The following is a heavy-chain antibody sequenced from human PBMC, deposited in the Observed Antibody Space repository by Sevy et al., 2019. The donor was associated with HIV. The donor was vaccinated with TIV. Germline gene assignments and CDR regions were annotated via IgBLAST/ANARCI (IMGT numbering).Heavy chain of an antibody. J-gene: IGHJ4*02. V-gene: IGHV4-59*01. Sequence: SETLSLTFTVSGGSISSYYWSWIRQPPGKGLEWIGYIYYSGSTNYNPSLKSRVTISVDTSKNQFSLKLSSVTAADTAVYYCARDRLDYSNRRYFDYWGQGTLVTVSS. D-gene: IGHD4-4*01. CDR2: IYYSGST. CDR1: GGSISSYY. CDR3: ARDRLDYSNRRYFDY.